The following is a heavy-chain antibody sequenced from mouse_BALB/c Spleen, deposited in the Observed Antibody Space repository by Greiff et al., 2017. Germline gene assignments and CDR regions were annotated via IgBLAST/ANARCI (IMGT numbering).Heavy chain of an antibody. CDR1: GYSFTGYY. D-gene: IGHD1-1*01. CDR2: INPYNGAT. CDR3: ARGYGSTFDY. Sequence: EVQLQQSGPELVKPGASVKISCKASGYSFTGYYMHWVKQSHVKSLEWIGRINPYNGATSYNQNFKDKASLTVDKSSSTAYMELHSLTSEDSAVYYCARGYGSTFDYWGQGTTLTVSS. V-gene: IGHV1-26*01. J-gene: IGHJ2*01.